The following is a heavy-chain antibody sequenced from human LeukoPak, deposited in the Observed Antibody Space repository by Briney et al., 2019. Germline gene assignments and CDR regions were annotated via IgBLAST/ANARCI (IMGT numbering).Heavy chain of an antibody. J-gene: IGHJ4*02. CDR1: GFTFSSYG. Sequence: GGSLRLSCAASGFTFSSYGMHWVRQAPGKGLEWVAVIWYDGSNKYYADSVKGRFTTSRDSSKNTLYLQMDSLRAEDTAVYYCARDFSLSSGWYDFDYWGQGTLVTVSS. V-gene: IGHV3-33*01. CDR3: ARDFSLSSGWYDFDY. CDR2: IWYDGSNK. D-gene: IGHD6-19*01.